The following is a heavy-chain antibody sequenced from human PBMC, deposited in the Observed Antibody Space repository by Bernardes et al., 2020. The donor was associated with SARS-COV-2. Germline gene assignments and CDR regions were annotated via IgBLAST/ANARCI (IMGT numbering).Heavy chain of an antibody. D-gene: IGHD2-21*02. CDR1: GGSIRSHY. CDR2: ISYSGDI. Sequence: LSLTCAVSGGSIRSHYWSWIRQSPGKGLESIGYISYSGDINYSPSLKSRATISMDASKGQFSLKLNSVTAADTAVYYCARTARLYDSWGPGIPVSVSS. CDR3: ARTARLYDS. V-gene: IGHV4-59*11. J-gene: IGHJ4*02.